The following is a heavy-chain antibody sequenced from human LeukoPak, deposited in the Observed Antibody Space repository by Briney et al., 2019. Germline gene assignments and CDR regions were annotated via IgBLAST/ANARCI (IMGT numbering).Heavy chain of an antibody. J-gene: IGHJ4*02. CDR2: ISWNSGSI. V-gene: IGHV3-9*01. CDR1: GFTFDDYA. CDR3: AKDFSSSSVVGYFYY. D-gene: IGHD6-6*01. Sequence: SGGSLRLSCAASGFTFDDYAMHWVRQAPGKGLEWVSGISWNSGSIGYADSVKGRFTISRDNAKNSLYLQMNSLRAEDTALYYCAKDFSSSSVVGYFYYWGQGTLVTVSS.